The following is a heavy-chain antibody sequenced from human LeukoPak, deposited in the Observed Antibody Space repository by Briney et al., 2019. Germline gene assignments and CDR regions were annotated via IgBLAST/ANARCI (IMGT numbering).Heavy chain of an antibody. D-gene: IGHD1-26*01. V-gene: IGHV3-30*02. J-gene: IGHJ3*02. Sequence: GGSLRLSCAASGFTFDCCGMHWVRQAPGKGLEWVAFIRNVGNDKYYADSVKGRFTISRDNSKNTLYLQMNSLRAEDTAVYYCAKSPYSGSYYPLNAFDIWGQGTMVTVSS. CDR2: IRNVGNDK. CDR1: GFTFDCCG. CDR3: AKSPYSGSYYPLNAFDI.